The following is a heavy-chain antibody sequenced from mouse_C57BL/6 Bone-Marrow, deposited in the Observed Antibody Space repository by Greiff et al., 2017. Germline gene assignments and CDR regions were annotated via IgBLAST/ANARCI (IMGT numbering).Heavy chain of an antibody. V-gene: IGHV5-6*01. J-gene: IGHJ1*03. CDR1: GFTFSSYG. D-gene: IGHD2-4*01. Sequence: EVKLVESGGDLVKPGGSLKLSCAASGFTFSSYGMSWVRQTPDKRLEWVATISSGGSYTYYPDSVKGRFTISRDNAKNTLYLQMSSLKSEDTAMYYCARDEYDGYFDIWGTGTTITVSS. CDR3: ARDEYDGYFDI. CDR2: ISSGGSYT.